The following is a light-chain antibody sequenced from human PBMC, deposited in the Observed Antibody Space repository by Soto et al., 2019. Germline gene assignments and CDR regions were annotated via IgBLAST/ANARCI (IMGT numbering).Light chain of an antibody. Sequence: QSVLTQPASVSGSPGQSITISCTGTSSDVGGYNYVSWYQQHPGKAPKLMIYEVSNRPSGVSNRFSGSKSGNTASLTISGLHAEDEADYSCSSYTSSSTLVFGTGTKVTVL. CDR1: SSDVGGYNY. CDR3: SSYTSSSTLV. CDR2: EVS. V-gene: IGLV2-14*01. J-gene: IGLJ1*01.